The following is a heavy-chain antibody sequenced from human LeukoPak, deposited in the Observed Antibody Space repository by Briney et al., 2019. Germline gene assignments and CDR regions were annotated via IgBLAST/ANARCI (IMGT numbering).Heavy chain of an antibody. J-gene: IGHJ4*02. Sequence: PSETLSLTCAVYGGSFSGYYWSWIRQPPGKGLEWIGEINHSGSTNYNPSLKSRVTISVDTSKNQFSLKLSSVTAADTAVYYRARWIKENSSGFHLYYFDYWGQGTLVTVSS. CDR1: GGSFSGYY. CDR3: ARWIKENSSGFHLYYFDY. D-gene: IGHD3-22*01. V-gene: IGHV4-34*01. CDR2: INHSGST.